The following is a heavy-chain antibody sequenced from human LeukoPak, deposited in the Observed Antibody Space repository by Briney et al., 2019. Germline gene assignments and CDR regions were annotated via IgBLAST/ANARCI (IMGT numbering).Heavy chain of an antibody. D-gene: IGHD3-16*02. CDR2: INPSGGST. CDR1: GYTFTSYY. J-gene: IGHJ3*02. Sequence: ASVKVSCKASGYTFTSYYMHWVRQAPGQGLEWMGIINPSGGSTSYAQKFQGRVTMTRDTSTSTVYMELSSLRSEDTAVYYCATIKRYYDYVWGSYRLDAFDIWGQGTMVTVSS. CDR3: ATIKRYYDYVWGSYRLDAFDI. V-gene: IGHV1-46*01.